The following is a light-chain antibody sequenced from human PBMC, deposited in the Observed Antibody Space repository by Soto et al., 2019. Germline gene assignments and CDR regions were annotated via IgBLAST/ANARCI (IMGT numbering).Light chain of an antibody. Sequence: EIVLTQSPGTLSLSPGERATLSCRPSQSVSTSYLAWYQLKPGQAPRLLIYGASSRATGIPDRFSGSGSGTDFTLTISRLEPEDIAVYYCQEYGSSRAFGQGTKV. CDR1: QSVSTSY. V-gene: IGKV3-20*01. CDR2: GAS. CDR3: QEYGSSRA. J-gene: IGKJ1*01.